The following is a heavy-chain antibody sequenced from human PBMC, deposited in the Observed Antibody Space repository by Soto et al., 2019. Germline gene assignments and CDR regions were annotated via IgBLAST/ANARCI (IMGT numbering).Heavy chain of an antibody. Sequence: QVHLVQSGAEVKKPGSSVKVSCKAAGGTFSTYTLIWVRQAPGQGLEWMGRIIPMHTVTNSAQKFQGRVTPTAHKSPNTAFMELTSLRSDDTAVDYCSIGSWSAETFDVWGQGTMVTVSS. CDR2: IIPMHTVT. D-gene: IGHD2-2*01. CDR1: GGTFSTYT. J-gene: IGHJ3*01. V-gene: IGHV1-69*02. CDR3: SIGSWSAETFDV.